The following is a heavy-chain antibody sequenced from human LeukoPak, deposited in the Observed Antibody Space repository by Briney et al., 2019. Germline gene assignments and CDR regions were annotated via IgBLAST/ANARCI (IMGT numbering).Heavy chain of an antibody. V-gene: IGHV3-7*01. D-gene: IGHD2-15*01. CDR1: RFRLSSNW. J-gene: IGHJ3*01. CDR3: ARPRGHCLLLEAFDL. Sequence: PGGSLRLSCAQSRFRLSSNWMNWVRPAPQGGLEWVASIKEDGSEKYYLSSVRGRFTISRDNAKNSLYLQMSGLRVEDTAVYICARPRGHCLLLEAFDLWGQGRMVSVS. CDR2: IKEDGSEK.